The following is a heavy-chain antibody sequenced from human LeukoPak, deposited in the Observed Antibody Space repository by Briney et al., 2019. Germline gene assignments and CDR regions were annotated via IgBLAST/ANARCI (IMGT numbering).Heavy chain of an antibody. J-gene: IGHJ5*02. CDR3: ARARNLGYCSSTSCRNWFDP. V-gene: IGHV4-59*01. D-gene: IGHD2-2*01. Sequence: SETLSLTCTVSGGSISSYYWSWLRQPPGKGLEWIGYIYYSGSTNYNPSLKSRVTISVDTSKNQFSLKLSSVTAADTAVYYCARARNLGYCSSTSCRNWFDPWGQGTLVTVSS. CDR1: GGSISSYY. CDR2: IYYSGST.